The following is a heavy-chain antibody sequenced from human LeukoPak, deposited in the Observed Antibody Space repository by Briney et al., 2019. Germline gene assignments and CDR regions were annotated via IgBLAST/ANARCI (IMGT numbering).Heavy chain of an antibody. Sequence: SETLSLTCTVSGGSISSSSYYWGWIRQPPGKGLEWIGEINHSGSTNYNPSLKSRVTISVDTSKNQFSLKLSSVTAADTAVYYCARGQVYSSSWYWYSHAFDIWGQGTMVTVSS. J-gene: IGHJ3*02. CDR2: INHSGST. D-gene: IGHD6-13*01. V-gene: IGHV4-39*07. CDR3: ARGQVYSSSWYWYSHAFDI. CDR1: GGSISSSSYY.